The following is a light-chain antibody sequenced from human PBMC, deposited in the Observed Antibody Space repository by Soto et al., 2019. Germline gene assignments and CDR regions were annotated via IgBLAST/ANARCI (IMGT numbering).Light chain of an antibody. CDR3: QQYYSTPLT. CDR2: WAS. CDR1: QSVLYSSINKNY. V-gene: IGKV4-1*01. Sequence: DIVMTQSPDSLAVTLGERATINCKSSQSVLYSSINKNYLTWYQQKPGQPPKLLIYWASTRESGVPDRFSGSGSGTDFTLTISGLQAEDVAVYYCQQYYSTPLTFGGGTKVEIK. J-gene: IGKJ4*01.